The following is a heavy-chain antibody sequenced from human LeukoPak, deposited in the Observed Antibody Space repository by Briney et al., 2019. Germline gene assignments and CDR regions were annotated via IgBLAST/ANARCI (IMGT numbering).Heavy chain of an antibody. CDR2: ISGSGGTT. Sequence: GGSLRLSCAASGFTFSSYGMNWVRQAPGKGLEWVSGISGSGGTTYYADSVRGRFAISRDNSKNTLYLQMNSLRAEDTAVYYCARGGVYSTSAVDYWGQGTLVTVSS. V-gene: IGHV3-23*01. CDR1: GFTFSSYG. J-gene: IGHJ4*02. D-gene: IGHD6-6*01. CDR3: ARGGVYSTSAVDY.